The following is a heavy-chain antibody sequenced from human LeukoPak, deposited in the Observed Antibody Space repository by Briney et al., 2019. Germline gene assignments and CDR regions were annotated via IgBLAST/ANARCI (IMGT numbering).Heavy chain of an antibody. CDR3: ARQLN. Sequence: GGSLRLSCAASGFTFSSYGMTWVRQAPGKGLEWVSSISSSGGSTYYADSVKGRFTISRDNAKNSLYLQMNSLRVEDTAVYYCARQLNWGQGTLVTVSS. CDR1: GFTFSSYG. D-gene: IGHD5-24*01. J-gene: IGHJ4*02. V-gene: IGHV3-23*01. CDR2: ISSSGGST.